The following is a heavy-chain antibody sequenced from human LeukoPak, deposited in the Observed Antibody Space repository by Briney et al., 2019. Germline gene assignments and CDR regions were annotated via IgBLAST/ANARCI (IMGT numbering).Heavy chain of an antibody. CDR2: IYPDESNI. D-gene: IGHD2-2*03. J-gene: IGHJ4*02. V-gene: IGHV5-51*01. CDR3: ARPPSRGYSSSFEY. CDR1: GYSFATYW. Sequence: GESLKISCKGSGYSFATYWIAWVRQMPGKGLEGMGIIYPDESNIRYSPSFQGQVTISADKSISTAYLQWSSLKASDTAIYYCARPPSRGYSSSFEYWGQGTLVTVSS.